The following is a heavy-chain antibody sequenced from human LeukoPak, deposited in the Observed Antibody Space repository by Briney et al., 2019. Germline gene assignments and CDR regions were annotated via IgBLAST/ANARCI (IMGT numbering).Heavy chain of an antibody. Sequence: PSETLSLTCAVSGGSISSGDYSWSWIRQPPGKGLEWLGYIYHSGSTYYNPSLKSRVTISIDRSKNQFSLKLSPVTAADTAVYYCARGRYEDYVWGTGAFDIWGQGTMVTVSS. V-gene: IGHV4-30-2*01. D-gene: IGHD3-16*01. CDR2: IYHSGST. J-gene: IGHJ3*02. CDR3: ARGRYEDYVWGTGAFDI. CDR1: GGSISSGDYS.